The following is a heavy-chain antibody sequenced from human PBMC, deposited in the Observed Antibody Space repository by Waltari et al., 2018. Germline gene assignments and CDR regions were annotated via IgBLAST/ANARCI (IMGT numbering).Heavy chain of an antibody. CDR2: INHNSGGT. J-gene: IGHJ5*02. CDR1: GYTFTGYD. V-gene: IGHV1-2*06. D-gene: IGHD6-13*01. Sequence: QVQLVQSGAEVKKPGASVKVSCKASGYTFTGYDMHWVRQAPGQGLEWMGRINHNSGGTNYAQKFQGRVTMTRDTSISTAYMELSRLGSDDTAVYYCARELVGLMGLRGIAAAGPKKPMGWFDPWGQGTLVTVSS. CDR3: ARELVGLMGLRGIAAAGPKKPMGWFDP.